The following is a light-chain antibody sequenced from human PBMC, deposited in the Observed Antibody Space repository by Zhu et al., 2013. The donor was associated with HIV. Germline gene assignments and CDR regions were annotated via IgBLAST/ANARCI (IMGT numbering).Light chain of an antibody. CDR3: LQSNSYPRT. Sequence: DIQMTQSPSSLSASVGERVTITCRASQDIRNHLGWYQQKPGKAPRRLIYLASTLQSGVPSRFSGSGSGTDFTLTISSLQPEDFATYYCLQSNSYPRTFGQGTRLEIK. J-gene: IGKJ2*02. CDR2: LAS. V-gene: IGKV1-17*01. CDR1: QDIRNH.